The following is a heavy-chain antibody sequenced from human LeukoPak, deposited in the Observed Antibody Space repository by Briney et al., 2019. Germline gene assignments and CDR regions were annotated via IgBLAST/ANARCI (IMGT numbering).Heavy chain of an antibody. J-gene: IGHJ4*02. CDR1: GGSISSYY. D-gene: IGHD4-11*01. V-gene: IGHV4-4*07. CDR3: AIYSNYYYFDY. CDR2: IYTSGST. Sequence: SETLSLTCTVSGGSISSYYWSWIRQPAGKGLEWIGRIYTSGSTYYNPSLKSRVTVSVDTSKNQFSLKLSSVTAADTAVYYCAIYSNYYYFDYWGQGTLVTVSS.